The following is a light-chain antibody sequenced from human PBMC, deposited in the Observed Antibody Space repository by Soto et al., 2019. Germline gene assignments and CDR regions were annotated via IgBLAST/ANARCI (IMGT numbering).Light chain of an antibody. J-gene: IGKJ4*01. CDR2: AAS. Sequence: EIVLTQSPGTLSLSPGERATLSCRASQSLTNNYLAWYQQKPGQAPRLLIYAASSRATGIPDRFSGGGSETDFTLTISSLEPEDFAVYYCQQYGSSLPVTFGGGTNVEIK. CDR1: QSLTNNY. V-gene: IGKV3-20*01. CDR3: QQYGSSLPVT.